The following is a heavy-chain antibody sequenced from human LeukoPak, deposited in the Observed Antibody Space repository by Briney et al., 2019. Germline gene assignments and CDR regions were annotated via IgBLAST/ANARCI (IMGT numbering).Heavy chain of an antibody. CDR2: ISGSGGST. D-gene: IGHD1-26*01. CDR3: AKVHLDEWERPTTYYFDY. CDR1: GFTFSSYA. V-gene: IGHV3-23*01. Sequence: GGSLRLSCAASGFTFSSYAMSWVRQAPGKGLEWVSAISGSGGSTYYADSVKGRFTISRDNSKNTLYLQMNSLRAEDTAVYYCAKVHLDEWERPTTYYFDYWGQGTLVTVSS. J-gene: IGHJ4*02.